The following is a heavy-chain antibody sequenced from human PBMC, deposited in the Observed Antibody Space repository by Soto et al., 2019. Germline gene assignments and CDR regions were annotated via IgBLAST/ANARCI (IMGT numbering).Heavy chain of an antibody. V-gene: IGHV4-34*01. CDR1: GGSFSGYY. D-gene: IGHD4-17*01. J-gene: IGHJ4*02. Sequence: SETLSLTCAVYGGSFSGYYWSWIRQPPGKGLEWIGEINHSGSTNYNPSLKSRVTISVDTSKNQFSLKLSSVTAADTAVYYCARGTLILRWGLDYWGQGTLVTVSS. CDR3: ARGTLILRWGLDY. CDR2: INHSGST.